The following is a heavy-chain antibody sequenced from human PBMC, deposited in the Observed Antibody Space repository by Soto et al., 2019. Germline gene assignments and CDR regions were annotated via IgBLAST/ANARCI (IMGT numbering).Heavy chain of an antibody. CDR1: GFTFSSYA. Sequence: PXGSLGLSCAASGFTFSSYAMSWVRQAPGKGLEWVSAISGSGGSTYYADSVKGRFTISRDNSKNTLYLQMNSLRAEDTAVYYCAKDSLPYSSSWYNWFDPWGQGTLVTVSS. D-gene: IGHD6-13*01. J-gene: IGHJ5*02. CDR3: AKDSLPYSSSWYNWFDP. V-gene: IGHV3-23*01. CDR2: ISGSGGST.